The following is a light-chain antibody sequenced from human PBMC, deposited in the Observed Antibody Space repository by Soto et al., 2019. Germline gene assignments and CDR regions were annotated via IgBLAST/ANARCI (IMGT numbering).Light chain of an antibody. Sequence: MQVTQSPSILSASVGDRVTITCRTSQDVMNSFAWYQQRSGKAPRLLIYSISSLKSGVPSRFSGSGSGAEFTLTISSLQPEDFSTYFSQQLYTYPHTFGLGTQLQI. V-gene: IGKV1-9*01. CDR3: QQLYTYPHT. CDR2: SIS. CDR1: QDVMNS. J-gene: IGKJ2*01.